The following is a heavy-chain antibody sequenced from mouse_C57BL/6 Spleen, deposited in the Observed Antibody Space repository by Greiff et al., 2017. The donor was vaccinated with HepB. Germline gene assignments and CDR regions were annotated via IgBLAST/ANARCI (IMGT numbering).Heavy chain of an antibody. J-gene: IGHJ1*03. Sequence: VQLQQSGPELVKPGDSVKISCKASGYSFTGYFMNWVMQSHGKSLEWIGRINPYNGDTFYNQKFKGKATLTVDKSSSTAHMELRSLTSEDSAVYYCAREGTITTKWYFDVWGTGTTVTVSS. CDR3: AREGTITTKWYFDV. V-gene: IGHV1-20*01. CDR2: INPYNGDT. CDR1: GYSFTGYF. D-gene: IGHD2-4*01.